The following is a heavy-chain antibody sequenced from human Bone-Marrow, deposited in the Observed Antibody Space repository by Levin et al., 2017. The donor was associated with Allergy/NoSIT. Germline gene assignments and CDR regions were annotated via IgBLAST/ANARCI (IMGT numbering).Heavy chain of an antibody. D-gene: IGHD4-11*01. CDR2: IRQDGSEK. CDR3: ATSKAYAYEI. V-gene: IGHV3-7*02. J-gene: IGHJ3*02. Sequence: GGSLRLSCAASGFTFSSYWMTWVRQAPGKGLEWVAIIRQDGSEKHYVDSVKGRFTFSRDNAKNPLFLQMNSLRVDDTAIYYCATSKAYAYEIWGQGTMVTVSS. CDR1: GFTFSSYW.